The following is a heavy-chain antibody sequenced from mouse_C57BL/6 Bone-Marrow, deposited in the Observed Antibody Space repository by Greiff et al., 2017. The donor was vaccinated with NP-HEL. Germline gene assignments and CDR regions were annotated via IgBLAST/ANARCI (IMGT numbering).Heavy chain of an antibody. CDR2: IHPNSGST. CDR1: GYTFTSYW. Sequence: QVQLQQPGAELVKPGASVKLSCKASGYTFTSYWMHWVKQRPGQGLEWIGMIHPNSGSTNYNEKFKSKATLTVDKSSSTAYMQLSSLTSEDSAVYYCASPFYDGYYVFFAYWGQGTLVTVSA. J-gene: IGHJ3*01. V-gene: IGHV1-64*01. D-gene: IGHD2-3*01. CDR3: ASPFYDGYYVFFAY.